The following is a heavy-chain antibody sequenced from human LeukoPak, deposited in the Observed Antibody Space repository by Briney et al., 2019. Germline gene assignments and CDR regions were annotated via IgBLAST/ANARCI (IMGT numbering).Heavy chain of an antibody. V-gene: IGHV4-39*01. D-gene: IGHD4-11*01. CDR2: IYYIGST. Sequence: SETLSLTCTVSGGSISSSSYYWGRIRQPPGKGLEWIGSIYYIGSTYYNPSLKSRVTISVDTSKNQFSLKLSSVTAADTAMFYCARHDYSNSWFDPWGQGTLVTVSS. CDR1: GGSISSSSYY. CDR3: ARHDYSNSWFDP. J-gene: IGHJ5*02.